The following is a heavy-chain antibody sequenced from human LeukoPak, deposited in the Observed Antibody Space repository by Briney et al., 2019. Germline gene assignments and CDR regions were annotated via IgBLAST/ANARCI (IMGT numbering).Heavy chain of an antibody. CDR2: IYYSGST. CDR3: ARHRMYNSYGPFDY. J-gene: IGHJ4*02. Sequence: SETLSLTCTVSGGSISTYYWSWIRQPPGKGLEWIGYIYYSGSTNYNPSLKSRVTISVDTSKNQFSLKLSSVTAADTAVYYCARHRMYNSYGPFDYWGQGTLVTVSS. V-gene: IGHV4-59*08. D-gene: IGHD1-1*01. CDR1: GGSISTYY.